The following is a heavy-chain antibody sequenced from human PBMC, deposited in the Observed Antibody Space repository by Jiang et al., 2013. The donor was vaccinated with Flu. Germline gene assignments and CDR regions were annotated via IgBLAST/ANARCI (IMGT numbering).Heavy chain of an antibody. D-gene: IGHD3-22*01. CDR2: IIPILGIA. V-gene: IGHV1-69*04. Sequence: EVKKPGVLGEGLLQGFWRHLQQLCYQLGATGPGQGLEWMGRIIPILGIANYAQKFQGRVTITADKSTSTAYMELSSLRSEDTAVYYCARTTQYYYDSSGYLYWGQGTLVTVSS. CDR3: ARTTQYYYDSSGYLY. J-gene: IGHJ4*02. CDR1: RHLQQLC.